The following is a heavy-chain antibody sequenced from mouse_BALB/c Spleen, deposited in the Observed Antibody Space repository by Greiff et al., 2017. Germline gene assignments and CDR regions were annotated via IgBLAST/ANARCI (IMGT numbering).Heavy chain of an antibody. D-gene: IGHD3-3*01. CDR1: GYTFTSYY. Sequence: QVQLQQSGPELVKPGASVRISCKASGYTFTSYYIHWVKQRPGQGLEWIGCIYPGNVNTKYNEKFKGKATLTADKSSSTAYMHLSSLTSEDSAVYFCARGGTRYAMDYWGQGTSVTVSS. CDR2: IYPGNVNT. V-gene: IGHV1S56*01. CDR3: ARGGTRYAMDY. J-gene: IGHJ4*01.